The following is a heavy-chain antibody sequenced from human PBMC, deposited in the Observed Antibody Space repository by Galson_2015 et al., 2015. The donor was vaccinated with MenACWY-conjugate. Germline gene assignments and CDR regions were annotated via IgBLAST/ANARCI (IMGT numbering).Heavy chain of an antibody. CDR1: GFIFSSHW. Sequence: SLRLSCAASGFIFSSHWMSWVRQVPGKGLEWVANINQDGSEKYYVDSVKGQFTVSRDNAKNSLYLGMNSLRAEDTAVYYCARDGVDAGIYFDYWGQGTLVTVSS. CDR2: INQDGSEK. J-gene: IGHJ4*02. CDR3: ARDGVDAGIYFDY. D-gene: IGHD2-15*01. V-gene: IGHV3-7*03.